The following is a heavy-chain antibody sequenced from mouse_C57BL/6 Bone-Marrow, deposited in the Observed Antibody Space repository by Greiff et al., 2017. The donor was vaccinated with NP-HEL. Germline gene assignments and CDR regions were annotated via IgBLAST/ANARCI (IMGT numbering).Heavy chain of an antibody. CDR3: ARGLGDAMDY. V-gene: IGHV1-64*01. D-gene: IGHD3-1*01. Sequence: QVQLKQPGAELVKPGASVKLSCKASGYTFTSYWMHWVKQRPGQGLEWIGMIHPNSGSTNYNEKFKSKATLTVDKSSSTAYMQLSSLTSEDSAVYYCARGLGDAMDYWGQGTSVTVSS. J-gene: IGHJ4*01. CDR2: IHPNSGST. CDR1: GYTFTSYW.